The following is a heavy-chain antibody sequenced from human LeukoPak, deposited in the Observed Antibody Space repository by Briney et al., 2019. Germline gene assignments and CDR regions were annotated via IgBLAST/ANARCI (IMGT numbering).Heavy chain of an antibody. CDR1: GFTFSSYG. J-gene: IGHJ4*02. V-gene: IGHV3-23*01. D-gene: IGHD3-22*01. CDR3: AKRGYYDSSGYYAPFDY. CDR2: FSGGGGKA. Sequence: GGSLRLSCAASGFTFSSYGMSWVRQAPGKGLEWVSAFSGGGGKAYYADSVKGRFTISRDDSKNTLYLQMNSLRAEDTAVYYCAKRGYYDSSGYYAPFDYWGQGTLVTVSS.